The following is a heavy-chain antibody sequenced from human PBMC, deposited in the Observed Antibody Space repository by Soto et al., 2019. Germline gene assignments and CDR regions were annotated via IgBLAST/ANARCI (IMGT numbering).Heavy chain of an antibody. V-gene: IGHV3-23*01. CDR1: GFTFSSYA. J-gene: IGHJ4*02. CDR2: MSGSGLST. Sequence: EVQLLESGGALVQPGGSLRISCATSGFTFSSYAMNWVRQAQGKGLELVSAMSGSGLSTSYAASVKGRFTISRDNSKNTLYLHMYSLRAEDTAVYYCARNDSGGLLDYWGQGTLVTVSS. CDR3: ARNDSGGLLDY. D-gene: IGHD3-22*01.